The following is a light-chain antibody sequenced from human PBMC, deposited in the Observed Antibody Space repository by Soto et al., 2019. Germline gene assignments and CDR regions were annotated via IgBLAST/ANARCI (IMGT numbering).Light chain of an antibody. V-gene: IGLV1-40*01. CDR1: SSNIGAGCD. CDR3: QSYDSSLSGWV. Sequence: QSVLTQPPSVSGAPGQRVTISCTGSSSNIGAGCDVHWYQQLPGTAPKLFIFGNSNRPSGVPDRFSGSKSGTSASLAITGLQAEDEADYYCQSYDSSLSGWVFGGGTKLTVL. J-gene: IGLJ3*02. CDR2: GNS.